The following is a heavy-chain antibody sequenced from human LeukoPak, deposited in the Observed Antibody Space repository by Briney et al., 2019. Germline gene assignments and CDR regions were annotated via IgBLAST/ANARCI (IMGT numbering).Heavy chain of an antibody. CDR2: INPNSGDT. V-gene: IGHV1-2*02. CDR1: VYTFTAYY. Sequence: ASVTVSYMASVYTFTAYYMHWVRQAPGQGGEGMGWINPNSGDTNYAQNFQGRVTMTRDTSISTAYMELSRLRSDDTAMYYCARGSGYYSFDCWGQGTLVTVSS. D-gene: IGHD3-3*01. J-gene: IGHJ4*02. CDR3: ARGSGYYSFDC.